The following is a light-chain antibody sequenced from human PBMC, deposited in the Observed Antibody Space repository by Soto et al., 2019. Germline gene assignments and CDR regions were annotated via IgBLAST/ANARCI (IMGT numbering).Light chain of an antibody. V-gene: IGLV1-47*01. CDR1: SSNIGSHS. Sequence: QSVLTQPPSASGTPGQTVTISCSGSSSNIGSHSVDWYQQLPGTAPKLLIYRDNQRPSGVPDRFSGSKSGTSASLAISGLRSDDEAYYYCAGWDDSLSGFAVFGGGTQRPSS. CDR2: RDN. J-gene: IGLJ7*01. CDR3: AGWDDSLSGFAV.